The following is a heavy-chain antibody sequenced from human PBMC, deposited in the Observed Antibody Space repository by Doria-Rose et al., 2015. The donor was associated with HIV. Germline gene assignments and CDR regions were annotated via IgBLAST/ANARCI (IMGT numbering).Heavy chain of an antibody. V-gene: IGHV4-59*01. J-gene: IGHJ4*02. CDR3: ARVLSGTYDY. CDR2: IFYTGST. D-gene: IGHD1-26*01. CDR1: GGSISHYY. Sequence: QVQLQESGPGLVKPSGTLSLTCSVSGGSISHYYWSWIRQPPGKGLEYIGDIFYTGSTNYSPSLKSRVSISIDTSKNKCSLRLSSVTAADTAVYYCARVLSGTYDYWGQGTLVTVSS.